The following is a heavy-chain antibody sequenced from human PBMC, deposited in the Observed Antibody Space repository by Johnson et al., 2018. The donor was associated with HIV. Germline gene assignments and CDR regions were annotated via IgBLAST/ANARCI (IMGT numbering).Heavy chain of an antibody. D-gene: IGHD2/OR15-2a*01. Sequence: QVQLVDSGGGVVQPGRSLRLSCAASGLSFCNFGMHWVRQTPGMGLEWVAVISYNGANEHYADSVKGRFTISRDNSKNTLYLQMNSLRAEDTAVYYCAKDKFLKGIVGNAFDIWGQGTMVIVSS. CDR1: GLSFCNFG. CDR3: AKDKFLKGIVGNAFDI. CDR2: ISYNGANE. V-gene: IGHV3-30*18. J-gene: IGHJ3*02.